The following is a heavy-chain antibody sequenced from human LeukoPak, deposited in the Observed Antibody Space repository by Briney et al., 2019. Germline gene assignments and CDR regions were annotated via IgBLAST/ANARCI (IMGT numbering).Heavy chain of an antibody. CDR1: GFTFSSYG. V-gene: IGHV3-30*02. D-gene: IGHD6-13*01. J-gene: IGHJ4*02. Sequence: GRSLRLSCAASGFTFSSYGMHWVRQAPGKGLEWVAFIRNDGTDKYYADSVKGRFTISRDNSKNTLYVQMNSLRPEDTAIYYCAKVLSSSWGYFGFWGQGTLVTVSS. CDR2: IRNDGTDK. CDR3: AKVLSSSWGYFGF.